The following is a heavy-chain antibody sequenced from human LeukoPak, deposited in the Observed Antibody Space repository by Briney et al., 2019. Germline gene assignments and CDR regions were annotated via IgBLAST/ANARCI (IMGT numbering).Heavy chain of an antibody. Sequence: GGSLRLSCAASGFTLRSYWMHWVRQAPGKGLVWVARISSDGGTTNYADSVKGRFTISRDNAKNTLSLQMSSLRADDTAIYYCARGDYYDTSGYRRRSAFDIWGQGTMVTVSS. CDR1: GFTLRSYW. CDR2: ISSDGGTT. J-gene: IGHJ3*02. V-gene: IGHV3-74*01. D-gene: IGHD3-22*01. CDR3: ARGDYYDTSGYRRRSAFDI.